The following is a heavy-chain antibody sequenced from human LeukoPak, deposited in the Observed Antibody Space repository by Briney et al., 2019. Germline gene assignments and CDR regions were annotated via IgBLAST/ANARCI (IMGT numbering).Heavy chain of an antibody. Sequence: ASVKVSCKASGYTFTGYYMHWVRQAPGQGLEWMGWINPNSGGTNYAQKFQGWVTMTRDTSISTAYMELSRLRSDDTAVYYCAREAWSGYSSGGSCYSCGMDVWGKGTTVTVSP. CDR2: INPNSGGT. CDR3: AREAWSGYSSGGSCYSCGMDV. D-gene: IGHD2-15*01. J-gene: IGHJ6*04. CDR1: GYTFTGYY. V-gene: IGHV1-2*04.